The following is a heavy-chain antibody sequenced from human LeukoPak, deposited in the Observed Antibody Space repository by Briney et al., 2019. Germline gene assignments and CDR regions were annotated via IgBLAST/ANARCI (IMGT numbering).Heavy chain of an antibody. D-gene: IGHD2-21*02. CDR2: ITNSGSTK. CDR1: GFIFSSYE. CDR3: ARVRGDSYYYYYMDV. J-gene: IGHJ6*03. V-gene: IGHV3-48*03. Sequence: GGSLRLSCVASGFIFSSYEMIWVRQAPGKGLEWVSFITNSGSTKYYADSVKGRVTISRDNAKNSLDLQMNGLSAEDTAVYYCARVRGDSYYYYYMDVWGKGTTVTVSS.